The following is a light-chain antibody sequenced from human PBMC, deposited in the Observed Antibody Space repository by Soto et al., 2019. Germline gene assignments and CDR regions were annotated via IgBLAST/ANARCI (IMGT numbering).Light chain of an antibody. CDR1: QDISNY. V-gene: IGKV1-33*01. Sequence: DIQMTQSPSSLSASVGDRVTITCQASQDISNYLNWYQQKPGKAPKLLIYDASNLETGVPSRFSGSGYGTDFTFTISSLQPEDIATYYCQQYDNLPPYTFGQGTKREIK. CDR2: DAS. J-gene: IGKJ2*01. CDR3: QQYDNLPPYT.